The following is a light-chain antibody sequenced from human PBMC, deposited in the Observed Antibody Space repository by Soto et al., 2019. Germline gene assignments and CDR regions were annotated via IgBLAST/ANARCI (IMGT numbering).Light chain of an antibody. CDR3: QQYNSYPYT. Sequence: DIQMTQSPSTLSASVGNRVAITCRASQTISSWLAWYQHKPGKAPKLLIYKASSLESGVPSRFSGSGSGTEFTLTISSLQPDDFATYYCQQYNSYPYTFGQGTKLEIK. J-gene: IGKJ2*01. CDR2: KAS. V-gene: IGKV1-5*03. CDR1: QTISSW.